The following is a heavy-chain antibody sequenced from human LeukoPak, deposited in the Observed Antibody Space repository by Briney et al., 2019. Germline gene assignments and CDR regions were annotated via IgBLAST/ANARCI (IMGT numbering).Heavy chain of an antibody. V-gene: IGHV4-59*01. D-gene: IGHD6-19*01. CDR3: ARDIRYSSGWFDS. CDR1: GGSISNYY. CDR2: IYYSGST. Sequence: PSETPSLTCTVSGGSISNYYWSWIRQPPGKGLEWIGCIYYSGSTNYNPSLKSRVTISLDMSKNQFSLKLSSVTAADTAVYYCARDIRYSSGWFDSWGLGTLVTVSS. J-gene: IGHJ5*01.